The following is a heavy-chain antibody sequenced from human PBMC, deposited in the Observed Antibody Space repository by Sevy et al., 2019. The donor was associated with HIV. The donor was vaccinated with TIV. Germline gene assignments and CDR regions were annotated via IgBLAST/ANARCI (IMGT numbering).Heavy chain of an antibody. CDR3: AKDMGVDRFYGMDV. CDR2: INPGGTEE. CDR1: GFTFSNSW. J-gene: IGHJ6*02. D-gene: IGHD3-16*01. Sequence: GGSLRLSCVASGFTFSNSWMNWVRQAPGKGLEWVANINPGGTEEFYVDSVKGRFIISRDNAKNSLFLQMNSLRAEDTAVYYCAKDMGVDRFYGMDVWGQGTTVTVSS. V-gene: IGHV3-7*01.